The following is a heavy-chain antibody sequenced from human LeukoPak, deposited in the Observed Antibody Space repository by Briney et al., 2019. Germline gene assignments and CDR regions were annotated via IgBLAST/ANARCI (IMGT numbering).Heavy chain of an antibody. CDR1: GGSISSYY. D-gene: IGHD6-19*01. CDR3: ARDSSLYYFDY. Sequence: SETLSLTCTVSGGSISSYYWSWIRQPPGKGLEWIGYIYYSGSTNYNPSLKSRVTISVDTSKNQFSLKLSSVTAADTAVYYCARDSSLYYFDYWGQGTLVTVSS. CDR2: IYYSGST. J-gene: IGHJ4*02. V-gene: IGHV4-59*12.